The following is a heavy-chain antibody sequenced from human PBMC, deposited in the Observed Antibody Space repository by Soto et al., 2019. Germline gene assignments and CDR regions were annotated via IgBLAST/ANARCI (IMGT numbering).Heavy chain of an antibody. D-gene: IGHD5-12*01. Sequence: EVQLLESGGGLVQPGGSLRLSCAASGFTFSSYVMSWVRQAPGKGLEWVSAISGSGGSTYYADSVKGRFTISRDNSKNTLYLQMNSLRAEDTAVYYCAKVSGYDIYYYYYYGMDVWGQGTTVTVSS. CDR1: GFTFSSYV. V-gene: IGHV3-23*01. J-gene: IGHJ6*02. CDR3: AKVSGYDIYYYYYYGMDV. CDR2: ISGSGGST.